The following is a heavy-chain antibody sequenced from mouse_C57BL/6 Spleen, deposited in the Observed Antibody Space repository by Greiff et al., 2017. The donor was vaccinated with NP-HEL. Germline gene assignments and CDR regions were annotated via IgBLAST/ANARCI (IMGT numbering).Heavy chain of an antibody. J-gene: IGHJ2*01. CDR3: AREGYGNYEGYYFDY. CDR1: GFTFSSYA. D-gene: IGHD2-1*01. Sequence: EVQLVESGGGLVKPGGSLKLSCAASGFTFSSYAMSWVRQTPEKRLEWVATISDGGSYTYYPDNVKGRFTISRDNAKNNLYLQMSHLKSEDTAMDYCAREGYGNYEGYYFDYWGQGTTLTVSS. CDR2: ISDGGSYT. V-gene: IGHV5-4*01.